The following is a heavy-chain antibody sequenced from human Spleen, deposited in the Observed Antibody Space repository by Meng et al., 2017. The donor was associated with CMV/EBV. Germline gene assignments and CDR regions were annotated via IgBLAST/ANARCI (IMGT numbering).Heavy chain of an antibody. Sequence: CKGSGYGFTSYWIGWVRQMPGKGLEWMGIIYPGDYDTRYSPSFQGQVTISADKSISTAYLQWSSLKASDTAMYYCAGLGIAAAPTDYWGQGTLVTVSS. CDR1: GYGFTSYW. CDR2: IYPGDYDT. D-gene: IGHD6-13*01. V-gene: IGHV5-51*01. J-gene: IGHJ4*02. CDR3: AGLGIAAAPTDY.